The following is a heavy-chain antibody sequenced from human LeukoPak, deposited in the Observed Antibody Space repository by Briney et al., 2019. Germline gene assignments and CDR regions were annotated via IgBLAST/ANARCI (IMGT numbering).Heavy chain of an antibody. D-gene: IGHD2-2*01. CDR3: ARDKRPYCSSTSCAGYNWFDP. J-gene: IGHJ5*02. Sequence: GASVKVSCKASGYTFTSYGISWVRQAPGQGLEWMGWISAYNGNTNYAQKLQGRVTMTTDTSTSTAYMELRSLRSDDTAVYYCARDKRPYCSSTSCAGYNWFDPWGQGTLVTVSP. CDR1: GYTFTSYG. V-gene: IGHV1-18*04. CDR2: ISAYNGNT.